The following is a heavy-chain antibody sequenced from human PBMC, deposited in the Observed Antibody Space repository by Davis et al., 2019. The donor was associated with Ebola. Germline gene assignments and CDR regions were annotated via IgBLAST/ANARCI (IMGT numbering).Heavy chain of an antibody. CDR2: ISGSGGST. CDR1: GFTFSSYA. J-gene: IGHJ4*02. Sequence: PGGSLRLSCAASGFTFSSYAMSWVRQAPGKGLEWVSAISGSGGSTYYADSVKGRFTISRDNSKNTLYLQMNSLRAEDTAVYYCAKDPAYCGGDCYSLYYFDYWGQGTLVTVSS. V-gene: IGHV3-23*01. CDR3: AKDPAYCGGDCYSLYYFDY. D-gene: IGHD2-21*01.